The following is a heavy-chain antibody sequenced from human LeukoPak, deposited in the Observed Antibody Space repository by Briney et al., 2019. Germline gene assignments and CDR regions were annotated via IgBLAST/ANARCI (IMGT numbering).Heavy chain of an antibody. D-gene: IGHD1-7*01. J-gene: IGHJ4*02. CDR2: INPNSGVT. V-gene: IGHV1-2*02. Sequence: GASVKVSCKASGYTFTGYFMHWVRQAPGQGLEWMGWINPNSGVTNYAQNFQGRVTMTRDTSISTAYMELSRLRSDDTAVYYCAREALTATTGFDYWGQGTLVTVSS. CDR1: GYTFTGYF. CDR3: AREALTATTGFDY.